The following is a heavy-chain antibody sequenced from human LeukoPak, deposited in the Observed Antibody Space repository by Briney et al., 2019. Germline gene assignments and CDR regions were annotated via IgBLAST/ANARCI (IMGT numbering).Heavy chain of an antibody. J-gene: IGHJ3*02. D-gene: IGHD3-10*01. Sequence: SETLSLTCSVSGGSISTDYWSWIRQPPGKGLEWIGYIYYSGSTNYNPSLKSRVTISVDTSKNQFSLKLSSVTAADTAVYYCARLIRFEAFDIWGQGTMVTVSS. V-gene: IGHV4-59*01. CDR2: IYYSGST. CDR3: ARLIRFEAFDI. CDR1: GGSISTDY.